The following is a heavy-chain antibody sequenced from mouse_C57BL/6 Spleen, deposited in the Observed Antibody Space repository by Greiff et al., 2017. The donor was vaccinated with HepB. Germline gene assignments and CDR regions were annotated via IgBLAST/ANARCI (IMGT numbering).Heavy chain of an antibody. V-gene: IGHV1-61*01. J-gene: IGHJ3*01. D-gene: IGHD3-2*02. CDR3: ARSIGDSSGFAY. CDR1: GYTFTSYW. Sequence: QVQLQQPGAELVRPGSSVKLSCKASGYTFTSYWMDWVKQRPGQGLEWIGNIYPSDSETHYNQKFKDKATLTVDKSSSTAYMQLSSLTSEDSAVYYCARSIGDSSGFAYWGQGTLVTVSA. CDR2: IYPSDSET.